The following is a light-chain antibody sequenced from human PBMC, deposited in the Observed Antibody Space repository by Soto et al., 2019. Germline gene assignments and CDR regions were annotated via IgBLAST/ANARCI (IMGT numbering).Light chain of an antibody. CDR3: QQYGSSPRT. CDR2: DAS. J-gene: IGKJ1*01. Sequence: DIQMTQSPSTLSASVGDRVTITCRASQTISNWLAWYQQKPGKAPTLLIYDASTLERGVPSRFSGTGSGTDFTLTISRLEPEDFAVYYCQQYGSSPRTFGQGTKVDIK. CDR1: QTISNW. V-gene: IGKV1-5*01.